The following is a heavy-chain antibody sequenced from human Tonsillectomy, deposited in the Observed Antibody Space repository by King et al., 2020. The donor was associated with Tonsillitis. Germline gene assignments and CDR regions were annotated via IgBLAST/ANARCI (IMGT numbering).Heavy chain of an antibody. CDR3: ARGGGEQLWYFDH. D-gene: IGHD6-13*01. Sequence: VQLQESGPGLVKPSETLALTCNVSVGSINSYYWSWIRQPPGKGLEWIGNIYYSGSTNYKPSLKSRLNISVDKSENQFSLKLSSVTAADTAVYYCARGGGEQLWYFDHWGQGTLVTVSS. V-gene: IGHV4-59*01. CDR2: IYYSGST. CDR1: VGSINSYY. J-gene: IGHJ4*02.